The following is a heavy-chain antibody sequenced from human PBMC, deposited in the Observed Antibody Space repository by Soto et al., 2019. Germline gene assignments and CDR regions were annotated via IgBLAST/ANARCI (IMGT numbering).Heavy chain of an antibody. D-gene: IGHD6-13*01. CDR3: ARVQQLAEGWFDP. J-gene: IGHJ5*02. CDR2: TYYRSKWYN. CDR1: GDSVSSNSAA. V-gene: IGHV6-1*01. Sequence: SQTLSLTCAISGDSVSSNSAALNWIRQSPSRGLEWLGRTYYRSKWYNDYAVSVKSRITINPDTSKNQFSLQLNSVTPEDTAVYYCARVQQLAEGWFDPWGQGTLVTVSS.